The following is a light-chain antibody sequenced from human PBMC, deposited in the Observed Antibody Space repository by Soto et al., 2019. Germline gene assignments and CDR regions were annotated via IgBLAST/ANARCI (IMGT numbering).Light chain of an antibody. J-gene: IGLJ1*01. Sequence: QSALTQPASVSGSPGESITISCTGTRSDIGSYNSIAWYQQHPGKAPRVMIFEVTKRPSGISNRFSGSKSGSTASLTISGLQADDEADYYCSSYTTSSTVVFGTGTKVTVL. CDR3: SSYTTSSTVV. CDR2: EVT. CDR1: RSDIGSYNS. V-gene: IGLV2-14*02.